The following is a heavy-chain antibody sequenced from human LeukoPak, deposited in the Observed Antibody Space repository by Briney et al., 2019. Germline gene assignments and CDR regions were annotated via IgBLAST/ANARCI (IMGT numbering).Heavy chain of an antibody. V-gene: IGHV1-46*01. J-gene: IGHJ4*02. CDR2: INPSGGST. CDR3: ARSPYTYGSLFYLDY. D-gene: IGHD5-18*01. CDR1: GYTFTYYY. Sequence: ASVRVSCKTSGYTFTYYYIHWVRQAPGQGLEWMGIINPSGGSTTYAQKFQGRVALTRDTSTSTVYMELSSLRSEDTALYYCARSPYTYGSLFYLDYWGQGTLVTVSS.